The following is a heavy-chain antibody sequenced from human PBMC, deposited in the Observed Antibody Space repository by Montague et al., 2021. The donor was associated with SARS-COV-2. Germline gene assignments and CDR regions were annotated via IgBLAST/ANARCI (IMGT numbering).Heavy chain of an antibody. CDR3: ARGSRQWLVRPPHYYYFDY. CDR1: GGSFSGYY. J-gene: IGHJ4*02. D-gene: IGHD6-19*01. V-gene: IGHV4-34*01. Sequence: SETLSLTCAVYGGSFSGYYWSWIRQPPGKGLEWIGEINHSGSTNXNPSLKSRVTISVDTSKNQFSLKLSSVTAADTAVYYCARGSRQWLVRPPHYYYFDYWDQGTLVTVSS. CDR2: INHSGST.